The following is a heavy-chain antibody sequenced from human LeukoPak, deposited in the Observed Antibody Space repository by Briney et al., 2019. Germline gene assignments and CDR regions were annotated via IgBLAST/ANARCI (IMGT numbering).Heavy chain of an antibody. D-gene: IGHD3-3*01. V-gene: IGHV4-59*01. CDR1: GGSISSYY. Sequence: SETLSLTCTVSGGSISSYYWSWIRQPPGKGLEWIGYIYYSGSTNYNPSLKSRVTISADTSKNQFSLKLSSVTAADTAVYYCASSERGFLGPNTYYFDYWGQGTLVTVSS. CDR2: IYYSGST. J-gene: IGHJ4*02. CDR3: ASSERGFLGPNTYYFDY.